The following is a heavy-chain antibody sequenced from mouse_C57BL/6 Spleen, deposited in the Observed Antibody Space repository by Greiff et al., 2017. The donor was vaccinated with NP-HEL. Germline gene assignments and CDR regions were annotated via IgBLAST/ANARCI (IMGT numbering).Heavy chain of an antibody. V-gene: IGHV1-69*01. CDR3: ASQFITTVDWYFDV. CDR2: IDPSDSYT. Sequence: VKLQQPGAELVMPGASVKLSCKASGYTFTSYWMHWVKQRPGQGLEWIGEIDPSDSYTNYNQKFKGKSTLTVDKSSSTAYMQLSSLTSEDSAVYYCASQFITTVDWYFDVWGTGTTVTVSS. CDR1: GYTFTSYW. D-gene: IGHD1-1*01. J-gene: IGHJ1*03.